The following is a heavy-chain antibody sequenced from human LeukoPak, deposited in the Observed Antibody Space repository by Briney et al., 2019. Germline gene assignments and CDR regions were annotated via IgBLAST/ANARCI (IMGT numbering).Heavy chain of an antibody. D-gene: IGHD6-19*01. V-gene: IGHV4-4*07. CDR3: ARQTWLYYFDY. J-gene: IGHJ4*02. Sequence: SETLSLTCTVSGGSISSYYWSWIRQPAGEGLEWIGHIYSTGSTNYNPSLKSRVTLSVDRSKNQFSLRLNSVTAADTAVYYCARQTWLYYFDYWGQGTLVTVSS. CDR1: GGSISSYY. CDR2: IYSTGST.